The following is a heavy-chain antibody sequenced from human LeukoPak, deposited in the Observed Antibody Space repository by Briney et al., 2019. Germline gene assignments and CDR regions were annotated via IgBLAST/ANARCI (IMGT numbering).Heavy chain of an antibody. J-gene: IGHJ4*02. CDR2: INHSGST. D-gene: IGHD4-11*01. CDR3: ARGYDYGNYND. Sequence: SETLSLTCAVYGASFSGYYWSWIRQPPGKGLEWIGEINHSGSTNYNPSLKSRVTISVDTSKNQFSLKLTSVTAADTAAYYCARGYDYGNYNDWGQGTLVTVSS. CDR1: GASFSGYY. V-gene: IGHV4-34*01.